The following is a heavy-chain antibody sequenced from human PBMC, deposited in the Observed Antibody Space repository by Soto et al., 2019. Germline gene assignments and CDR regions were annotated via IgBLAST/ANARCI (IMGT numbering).Heavy chain of an antibody. V-gene: IGHV1-8*01. J-gene: IGHJ6*02. CDR3: AIEKTIYGMDV. CDR1: GYTFTSYD. Sequence: QVQLVQSGAEVKKPGASVKVSCKASGYTFTSYDINWVRQATGQGLEWMGWMNPNSGNTGYEQKFQGRVTMTRNTTISTDYIELSSLRSEDPAVYYCAIEKTIYGMDVGGQGTTVTLSS. CDR2: MNPNSGNT.